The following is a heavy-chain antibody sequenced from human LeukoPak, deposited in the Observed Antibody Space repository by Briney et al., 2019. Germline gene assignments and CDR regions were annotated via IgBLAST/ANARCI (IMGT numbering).Heavy chain of an antibody. D-gene: IGHD3-10*01. V-gene: IGHV4-39*01. CDR3: ARQEGSTREYNWFDP. Sequence: SETLSLTCTVSGGSICSSDYYWGWTRQPPGKGLEWIGTISYSATSYYSGTSYFNPSLTGRVTISVDTPKNQFSLKLSSVTAAGPAFHYCARQEGSTREYNWFDPWGQGTLVTVSS. CDR1: GGSICSSDYY. CDR2: ISYSATSYYSGTS. J-gene: IGHJ5*02.